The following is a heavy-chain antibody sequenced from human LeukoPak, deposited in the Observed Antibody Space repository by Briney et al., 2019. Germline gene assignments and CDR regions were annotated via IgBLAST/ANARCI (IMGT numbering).Heavy chain of an antibody. CDR2: IIPILGIA. Sequence: SVKVSCKASGGTFSSYAISWVRQAPGQGLEWMGRIIPILGIANYAQKFQGRVTITADKSTSTAYMELSSLRSEDTAVYYCASSRWGRPGEVSYWGQGTLVTVSS. V-gene: IGHV1-69*04. D-gene: IGHD3-16*01. CDR3: ASSRWGRPGEVSY. J-gene: IGHJ4*02. CDR1: GGTFSSYA.